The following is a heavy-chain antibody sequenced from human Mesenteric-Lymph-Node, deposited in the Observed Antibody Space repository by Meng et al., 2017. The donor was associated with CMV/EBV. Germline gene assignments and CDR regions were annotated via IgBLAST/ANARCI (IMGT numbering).Heavy chain of an antibody. CDR3: ARHGWLQFFLY. V-gene: IGHV4-39*01. CDR2: IYYSGST. J-gene: IGHJ4*02. Sequence: CTGSGGRIRSSGYYWGWVRQSPGKGLQWIGSIYYSGSTYYNVSLKSRATISVDTSNNQFSLELTSVTAADTATYYCARHGWLQFFLYWGQGSLVTVSS. D-gene: IGHD5-24*01. CDR1: GGRIRSSGYY.